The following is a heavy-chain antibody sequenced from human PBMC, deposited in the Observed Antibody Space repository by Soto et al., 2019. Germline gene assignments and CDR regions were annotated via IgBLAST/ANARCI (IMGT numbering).Heavy chain of an antibody. J-gene: IGHJ6*02. CDR2: IYYSGST. Sequence: PSETLSLTCTVSGGSISSSSYYWGWIRQPPGKGLEWIGSIYYSGSTYYNPSLKSRVTISVDTSKNQFSLKLSSVTAADTAVYYCARVAAAGIRAYYYYGMDVWGQGTTVTVSS. V-gene: IGHV4-39*01. CDR3: ARVAAAGIRAYYYYGMDV. CDR1: GGSISSSSYY. D-gene: IGHD6-13*01.